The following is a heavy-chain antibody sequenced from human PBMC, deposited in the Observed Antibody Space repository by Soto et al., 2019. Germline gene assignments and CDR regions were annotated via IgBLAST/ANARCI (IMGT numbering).Heavy chain of an antibody. J-gene: IGHJ4*02. CDR3: VRDGGEGTLDY. CDR2: IYSGGNT. V-gene: IGHV3-66*01. CDR1: GFTVSSNF. Sequence: GGSLRLSYAVSGFTVSSNFMTWVRQAPGKGLEWVSLIYSGGNTYYADSVKGRFTISRDNSRNTLYLQMNSLRAEDTAVYYCVRDGGEGTLDYWGQGTLVTVSS. D-gene: IGHD3-10*01.